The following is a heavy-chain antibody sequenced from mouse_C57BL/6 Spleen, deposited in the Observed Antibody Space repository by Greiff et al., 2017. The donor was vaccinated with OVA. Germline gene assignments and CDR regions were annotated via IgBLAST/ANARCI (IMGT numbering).Heavy chain of an antibody. J-gene: IGHJ4*01. Sequence: EVQLQQSGPELVKPGASVKIPCKASGYTFTDYNMDWVKQSHGKSLEWIGDINPNNGGTIYNQKFKGKATLTVDKSSSTAYMELRSLTSEDTAVYYCARNGDDQYSMDYWGQGASVTVSS. CDR1: GYTFTDYN. V-gene: IGHV1-18*01. D-gene: IGHD2-13*01. CDR3: ARNGDDQYSMDY. CDR2: INPNNGGT.